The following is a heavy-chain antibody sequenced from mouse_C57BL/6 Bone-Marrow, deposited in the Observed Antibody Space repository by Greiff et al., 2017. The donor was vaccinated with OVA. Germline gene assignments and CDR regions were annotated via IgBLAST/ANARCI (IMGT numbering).Heavy chain of an antibody. V-gene: IGHV5-9*01. CDR3: ARHPLGYGSSRYYAMDY. Sequence: EVMLVESGGGLVKPGGSLKLSCAASGFTFSSYTMSWVRQTPEKRLEWVATISGGGGNTYYPDSVKGRFTISRDNAKNTLYLQMSSLRSEDTALYYCARHPLGYGSSRYYAMDYWGQGTSVTVSS. CDR1: GFTFSSYT. D-gene: IGHD1-1*01. J-gene: IGHJ4*01. CDR2: ISGGGGNT.